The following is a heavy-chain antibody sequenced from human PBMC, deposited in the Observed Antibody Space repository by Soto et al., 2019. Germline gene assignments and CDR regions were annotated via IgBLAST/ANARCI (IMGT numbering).Heavy chain of an antibody. V-gene: IGHV1-69*02. CDR3: ATNYGSGSTHFDY. Sequence: QVQLVQSGAEVKKPGSSVRLSCTASGDTFSFYTISWVRQAPEQGPEWMGRIIPMVGMADYPQKFQGRVTISADKSTSTAYMVLSSLRSDDTAVYFCATNYGSGSTHFDYWGQGTLVTVSS. CDR2: IIPMVGMA. D-gene: IGHD3-10*01. J-gene: IGHJ4*02. CDR1: GDTFSFYT.